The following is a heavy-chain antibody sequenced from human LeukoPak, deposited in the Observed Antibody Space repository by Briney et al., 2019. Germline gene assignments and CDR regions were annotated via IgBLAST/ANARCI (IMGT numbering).Heavy chain of an antibody. J-gene: IGHJ6*02. CDR2: INPYNGDT. Sequence: ASVKVSSKASGYIFTCHYMYWVRQAPGQGLEWMGRINPYNGDTKYAQKFQGRVTMTRETSITTAYMELNSLRSDDTAVYYCARVVYCGGHCSSRYYYGMDVWGQGTTVTVSS. D-gene: IGHD2-21*02. CDR1: GYIFTCHY. CDR3: ARVVYCGGHCSSRYYYGMDV. V-gene: IGHV1-2*06.